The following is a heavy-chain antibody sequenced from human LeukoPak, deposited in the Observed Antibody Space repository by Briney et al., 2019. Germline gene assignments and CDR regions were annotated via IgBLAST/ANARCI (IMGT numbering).Heavy chain of an antibody. D-gene: IGHD6-13*01. CDR3: ARELAAAGTFDY. CDR2: ISYDGINK. CDR1: GFTFSSYA. Sequence: GGSLRLSCAASGFTFSSYAMDWVRQAPGKGLEWVAVISYDGINKYYADSVKGRFTISRDNSKNTLYLQMNSLRAEDTAVYYCARELAAAGTFDYWGQGTLVTVSS. J-gene: IGHJ4*02. V-gene: IGHV3-30-3*01.